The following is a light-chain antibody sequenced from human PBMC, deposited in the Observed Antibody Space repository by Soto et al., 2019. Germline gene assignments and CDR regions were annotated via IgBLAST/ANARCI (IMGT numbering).Light chain of an antibody. CDR2: DVS. CDR3: YSYTSSSTYV. Sequence: QSALTQPASVSGSPGQSITISSTGTSSDVGGYNYVSWYQQHPAKAPKVMIYDVSNRPSGVSNRFSGSKSGNTASLTISGLQAEDEADYYCYSYTSSSTYVFGTGTKLTVL. J-gene: IGLJ1*01. CDR1: SSDVGGYNY. V-gene: IGLV2-14*03.